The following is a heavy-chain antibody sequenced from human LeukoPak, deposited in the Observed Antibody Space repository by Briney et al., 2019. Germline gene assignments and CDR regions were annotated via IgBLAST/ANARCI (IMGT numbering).Heavy chain of an antibody. V-gene: IGHV3-53*01. CDR3: ATRTPLIRGIIRTYFYLGMDV. CDR2: IYSGGST. J-gene: IGHJ6*02. D-gene: IGHD3-10*01. CDR1: GFTVSSNY. Sequence: GGSLRLSCAASGFTVSSNYMSWVRQAPGKGLEWDSVIYSGGSTYYADSVKGRFTISRDNSKNTLYLQMDSLRAEDTAVYYCATRTPLIRGIIRTYFYLGMDVWGQGTTVIVSS.